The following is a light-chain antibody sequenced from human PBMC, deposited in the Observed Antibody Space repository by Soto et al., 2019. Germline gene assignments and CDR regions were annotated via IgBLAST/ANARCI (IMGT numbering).Light chain of an antibody. V-gene: IGLV2-14*03. Sequence: QSALTQPASVSGSPGQSITISCTGTSSDVGGYNHVSWYQQHPGKAPKLIIYDVNHRPSGVSNRFAGSKSGNTASLTISVLQAEDEADYYCSSYTSSSILVFGGGTKVTVL. CDR2: DVN. CDR1: SSDVGGYNH. J-gene: IGLJ2*01. CDR3: SSYTSSSILV.